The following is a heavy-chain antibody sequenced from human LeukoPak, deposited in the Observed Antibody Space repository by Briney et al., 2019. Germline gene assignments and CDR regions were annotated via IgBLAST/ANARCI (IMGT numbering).Heavy chain of an antibody. CDR1: GGSISSSSYH. D-gene: IGHD1-26*01. J-gene: IGHJ4*02. CDR3: ARLRVGATGYFDS. Sequence: KPSETLSLTCTVSGGSISSSSYHWGWIRQPPGKGLEWIGSVYYSGSTYNNPPLNSRVTISVDTSKKQFSLKISSVTAADTAVYYCARLRVGATGYFDSWGQGTLVTVSS. CDR2: VYYSGST. V-gene: IGHV4-39*01.